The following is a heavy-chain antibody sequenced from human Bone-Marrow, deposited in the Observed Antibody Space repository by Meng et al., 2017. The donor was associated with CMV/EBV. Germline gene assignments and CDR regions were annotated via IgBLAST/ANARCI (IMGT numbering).Heavy chain of an antibody. CDR2: ISSNGGST. D-gene: IGHD3-22*01. CDR3: ARDLGPADSSGVSAPVLAY. J-gene: IGHJ4*02. CDR1: GFTFSSYA. V-gene: IGHV3-64*02. Sequence: GGSLRLSCAASGFTFSSYAMHWVRQAPGKGLEYVSAISSNGGSTYYADSVKGRFTISRDNSKNTLYLQMGSLRAEDMAVYYCARDLGPADSSGVSAPVLAYWGQGTRVTVSS.